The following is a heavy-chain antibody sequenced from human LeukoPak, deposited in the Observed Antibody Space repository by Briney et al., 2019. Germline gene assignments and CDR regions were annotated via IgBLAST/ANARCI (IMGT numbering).Heavy chain of an antibody. Sequence: SETLSLTCAVYGGSFSGYYWSWIRQPPGKGLEWIGEINHSGSTNYNPSLKSRVTISVDTSKNQFSLKLSSVTAADTAVYYCARRLAAAGIAYWGQGTLVTVSS. CDR3: ARRLAAAGIAY. V-gene: IGHV4-34*01. D-gene: IGHD6-13*01. J-gene: IGHJ4*02. CDR1: GGSFSGYY. CDR2: INHSGST.